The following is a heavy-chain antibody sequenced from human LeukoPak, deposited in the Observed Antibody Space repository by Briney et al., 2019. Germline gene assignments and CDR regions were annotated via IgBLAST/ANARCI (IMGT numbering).Heavy chain of an antibody. J-gene: IGHJ4*02. CDR1: GYTFTSYG. Sequence: ASVKVSRKASGYTFTSYGISRGRQAPGQGLEWMGWISAYNGNTNYAQKLQGRVTMTTDTSTSTAYMELRSLRSDDTAVYYCARESNYVADYWGQGTLVTVSS. D-gene: IGHD4-11*01. CDR2: ISAYNGNT. V-gene: IGHV1-18*01. CDR3: ARESNYVADY.